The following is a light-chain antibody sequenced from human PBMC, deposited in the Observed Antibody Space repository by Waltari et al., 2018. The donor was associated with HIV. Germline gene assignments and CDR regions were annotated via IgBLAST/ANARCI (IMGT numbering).Light chain of an antibody. Sequence: QSALTQPASVSGSPGQSITISCTGTNSDVGTYNLVSWYQHHPGKAPKLMIYEGNKRPSGVSNRLAGRKCGKNAPPAISGLQGEDEAYYFCSSFTSLSPVLLRGGNQVNVL. CDR1: NSDVGTYNL. J-gene: IGLJ2*01. CDR3: SSFTSLSPVL. CDR2: EGN. V-gene: IGLV2-14*02.